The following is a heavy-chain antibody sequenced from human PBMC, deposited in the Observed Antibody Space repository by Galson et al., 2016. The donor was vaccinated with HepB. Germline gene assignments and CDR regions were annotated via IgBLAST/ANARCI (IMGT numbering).Heavy chain of an antibody. V-gene: IGHV3-7*01. J-gene: IGHJ4*02. CDR3: ARWDYTSGPLDS. D-gene: IGHD6-19*01. CDR1: GFGLFNFW. Sequence: SLRLSCAASGFGLFNFWMNWVRQTPGGGLEWVVNIKQDGSEKHYVDSVKGRFTISRDNAKNLLYLQMNSLRADDTAVYFCARWDYTSGPLDSWGRGTLVTVSS. CDR2: IKQDGSEK.